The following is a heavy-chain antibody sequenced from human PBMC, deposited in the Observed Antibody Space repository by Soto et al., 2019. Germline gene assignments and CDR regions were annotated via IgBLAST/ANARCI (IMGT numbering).Heavy chain of an antibody. D-gene: IGHD5-12*01. J-gene: IGHJ4*01. CDR2: ISGGSASI. CDR1: GFTFSTYS. Sequence: EVQVVESGGGLVKPGGSLRLSCAASGFTFSTYSMYWVRQAPGKGLEWVSSISGGSASIYYADSVKGRFTISRDNAQNSLYLQMNSLRAEDTAVYSCARDSGYGAATLPFGGHGTLVTVSS. V-gene: IGHV3-21*01. CDR3: ARDSGYGAATLPF.